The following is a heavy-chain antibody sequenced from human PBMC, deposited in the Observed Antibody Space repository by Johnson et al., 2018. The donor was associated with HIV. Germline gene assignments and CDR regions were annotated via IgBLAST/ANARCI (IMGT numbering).Heavy chain of an antibody. CDR3: AKEDYYGSGSYDAFDI. D-gene: IGHD3-10*01. V-gene: IGHV3-30*04. J-gene: IGHJ3*02. CDR2: ISYDGSNK. CDR1: GFTFSSYA. Sequence: HVQLVESGGGLVQPGGSLRLSCAASGFTFSSYAMHWVRQAPGKGLEWVAVISYDGSNKYYADSVKGRFTISRDNSKNTLYLQMNSLRAEDTAVYYCAKEDYYGSGSYDAFDIWGQGTMVTVSS.